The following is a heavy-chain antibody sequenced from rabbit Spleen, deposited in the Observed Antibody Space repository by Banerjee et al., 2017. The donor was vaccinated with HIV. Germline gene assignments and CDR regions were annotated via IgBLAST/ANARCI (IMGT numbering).Heavy chain of an antibody. CDR3: ARDLVGVIGWNFYL. Sequence: QAQLVEAGGGLDQPEGSLTLTCTASGFSFSDQDVMCWVRQAPGKGLEWIACINASTGKPVYATWASGRFTISRTSSTTVTLRMSSLTAADRATYFCARDLVGVIGWNFYLWGPGTLVTVS. CDR2: INASTGKP. CDR1: GFSFSDQDV. D-gene: IGHD1-1*01. J-gene: IGHJ4*01. V-gene: IGHV1S45*01.